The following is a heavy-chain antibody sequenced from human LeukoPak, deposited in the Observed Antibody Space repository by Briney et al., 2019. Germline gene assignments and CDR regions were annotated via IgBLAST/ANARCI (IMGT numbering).Heavy chain of an antibody. J-gene: IGHJ4*02. CDR1: GFTFSYYS. Sequence: GGSLRLSCAASGFTFSYYSMNWVRQSPGRGLEWVSSISRSSTYTYYADSLKGRIAISRDNSKNSLYLQMNSLRVEDTAVYYCARGGGDSGYDYDDFWGQGTLVTVSS. D-gene: IGHD5-12*01. CDR2: ISRSSTYT. CDR3: ARGGGDSGYDYDDF. V-gene: IGHV3-21*01.